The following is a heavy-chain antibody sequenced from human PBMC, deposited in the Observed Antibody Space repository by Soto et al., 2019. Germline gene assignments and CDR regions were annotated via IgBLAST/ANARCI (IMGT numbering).Heavy chain of an antibody. CDR3: ASAYSSSWDYYYYGMDV. D-gene: IGHD6-13*01. J-gene: IGHJ6*02. V-gene: IGHV3-23*01. Sequence: EVQLLESGGGLVQPGGSLRLSCAVSTFTFSNYAMSWVRQAPGEGLEWVSSISGSGGGTYYADSVKGRFTISRDSSKNTLYLQMNSLRAEDTAVYYCASAYSSSWDYYYYGMDVWGQGTTVTVSS. CDR1: TFTFSNYA. CDR2: ISGSGGGT.